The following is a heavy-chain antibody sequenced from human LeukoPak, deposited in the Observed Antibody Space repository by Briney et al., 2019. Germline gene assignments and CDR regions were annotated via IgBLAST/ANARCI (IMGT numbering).Heavy chain of an antibody. CDR3: ARDYCSSTSCLFDY. CDR2: INPNSGDT. D-gene: IGHD2-2*01. Sequence: ASVKVSCKASGGTFSSYAISWVRQAPGQGLEWMGRINPNSGDTNYAQKFEGRVAMTRDTSISTAFMELTRLRSDDTAVYYCARDYCSSTSCLFDYWGQGTLVTVSS. V-gene: IGHV1-2*06. CDR1: GGTFSSYA. J-gene: IGHJ4*02.